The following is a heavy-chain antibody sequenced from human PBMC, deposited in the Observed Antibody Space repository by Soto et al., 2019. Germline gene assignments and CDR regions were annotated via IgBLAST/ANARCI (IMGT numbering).Heavy chain of an antibody. CDR1: GFTFSSYG. D-gene: IGHD2-8*01. Sequence: LGGSLRLSCAASGFTFSSYGMHWVRQAPGKGLEWVAVISYDGSNKYYADSVKGRFTISRDNSKNTLYLQMNSLRAEDTAVYYCAKDFGYCTNGVCYTGSFDYWGQGTLVTVSS. CDR2: ISYDGSNK. CDR3: AKDFGYCTNGVCYTGSFDY. V-gene: IGHV3-30*18. J-gene: IGHJ4*02.